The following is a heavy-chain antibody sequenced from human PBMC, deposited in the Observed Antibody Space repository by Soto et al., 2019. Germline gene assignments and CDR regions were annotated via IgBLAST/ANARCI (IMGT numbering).Heavy chain of an antibody. CDR1: GGSISSGGYF. CDR2: IYYTGST. V-gene: IGHV4-31*03. J-gene: IGHJ6*02. CDR3: ARGEIGWVLRVLEGLSYGMDV. D-gene: IGHD3-3*01. Sequence: SETLSLTCTVSGGSISSGGYFWNWIRQHPGKGLEWIGFIYYTGSTYYNPSLKSRVTISVDTSKNQFSLKLSSVTAADTAVYYCARGEIGWVLRVLEGLSYGMDVWGQGTTVTVSS.